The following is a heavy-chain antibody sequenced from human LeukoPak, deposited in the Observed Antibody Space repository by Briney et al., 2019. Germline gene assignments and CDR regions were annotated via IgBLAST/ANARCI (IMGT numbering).Heavy chain of an antibody. J-gene: IGHJ5*02. D-gene: IGHD5-12*01. CDR1: GYSISSGYY. V-gene: IGHV4-38-2*02. Sequence: SETLSLTCSVSGYSISSGYYWGWIRQPPGKRLEWVGSIPSSGNTYYNPTLKSRVTISVDTSKNQFSLNLTSVTAADAAVYYCARDLGYSGFDWAPWGQGTLVTVSS. CDR2: IPSSGNT. CDR3: ARDLGYSGFDWAP.